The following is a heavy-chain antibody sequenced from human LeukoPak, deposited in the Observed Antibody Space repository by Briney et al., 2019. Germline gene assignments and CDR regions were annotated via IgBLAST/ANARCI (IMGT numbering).Heavy chain of an antibody. V-gene: IGHV3-66*01. D-gene: IGHD6-13*01. J-gene: IGHJ4*02. CDR1: GFNVSSNY. CDR2: IYSGGST. CDR3: ARVDSRTAQFDY. Sequence: GGSLRLSCAASGFNVSSNYLNWVRQAPGKGPEWVSVIYSGGSTYYADSVEGRFTISRDNSKNTLYLQMNSLRAEDTAVYHCARVDSRTAQFDYWGQGTLVTVSS.